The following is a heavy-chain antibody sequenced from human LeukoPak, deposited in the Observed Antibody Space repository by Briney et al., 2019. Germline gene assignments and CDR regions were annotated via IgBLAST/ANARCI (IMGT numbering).Heavy chain of an antibody. Sequence: PGWSLRLSCAASGFTFDDYAMHWVRQAPGKGLEWVSGISWSSGDIVYADSVKGRFTISRDNAKNSLYLKMNSLRAEDTALYHGAAKKGGSNSFDYWGQGTLVTVSS. J-gene: IGHJ4*02. CDR1: GFTFDDYA. CDR3: AAKKGGSNSFDY. D-gene: IGHD3-16*01. CDR2: ISWSSGDI. V-gene: IGHV3-9*01.